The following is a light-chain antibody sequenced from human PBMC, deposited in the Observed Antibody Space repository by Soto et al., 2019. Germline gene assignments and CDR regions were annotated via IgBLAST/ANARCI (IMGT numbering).Light chain of an antibody. CDR1: STDVGGYDF. V-gene: IGLV2-14*01. CDR3: TSYARSDKGV. Sequence: QSALTQPASVSGSPGQSITISCTGTSTDVGGYDFVSWFQPRPGKAPKLSIYDVSNRPSGVSDRFSGSKSGNTASLTISGLQAEDEADYYCTSYARSDKGVFGGGTQLTVL. CDR2: DVS. J-gene: IGLJ3*02.